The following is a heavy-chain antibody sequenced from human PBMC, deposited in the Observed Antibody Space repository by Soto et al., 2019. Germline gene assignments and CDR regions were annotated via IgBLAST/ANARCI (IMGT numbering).Heavy chain of an antibody. Sequence: GASVKVYCKASGYAFTSNYMHWVRQAPGQGLEWMGIINPNSGSTSYAQKFQGRVTMTTDTSTSTAYMELRSLRSEDTAVYYCARDQDSALDIWGQGTMVTVSS. CDR3: ARDQDSALDI. CDR2: INPNSGST. V-gene: IGHV1-46*01. J-gene: IGHJ3*02. CDR1: GYAFTSNY.